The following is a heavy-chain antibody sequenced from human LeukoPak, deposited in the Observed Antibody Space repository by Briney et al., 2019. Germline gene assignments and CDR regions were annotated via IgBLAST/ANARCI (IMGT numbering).Heavy chain of an antibody. J-gene: IGHJ6*02. CDR2: ISSSGSTI. V-gene: IGHV3-48*03. CDR1: GFTFSSYE. D-gene: IGHD5-12*01. CDR3: ARDCRGYSGYDVYYGMDV. Sequence: PGGSLRLSCAASGFTFSSYEMNWVRQAPGKGLEWVSYISSSGSTIYYADSVKGRFTISRDNAKNSLYLRMNSLRAEGTAVYYCARDCRGYSGYDVYYGMDVWGQGTTVTVSS.